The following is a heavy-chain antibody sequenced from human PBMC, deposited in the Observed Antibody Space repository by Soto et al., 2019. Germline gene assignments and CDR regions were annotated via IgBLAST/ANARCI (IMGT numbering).Heavy chain of an antibody. CDR3: ASAVGGKAASADAFDI. D-gene: IGHD6-13*01. J-gene: IGHJ3*02. Sequence: QVQLVQSGAEVKKPGASVKVSCKASGYTFTSYAMHWVRQAPGQRLEWMGWINAGNGNTKYSQKFQGRVTITRDTSASTAYMELSSLRSEDTAVYYCASAVGGKAASADAFDIWGQGTMVTVSS. V-gene: IGHV1-3*01. CDR2: INAGNGNT. CDR1: GYTFTSYA.